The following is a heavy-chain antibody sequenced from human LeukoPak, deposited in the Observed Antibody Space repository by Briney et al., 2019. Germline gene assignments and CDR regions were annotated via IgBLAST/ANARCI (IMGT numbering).Heavy chain of an antibody. CDR3: ARVQYCSSTSCYADDY. J-gene: IGHJ4*02. D-gene: IGHD2-2*01. Sequence: GASVKVSCKASGGTFSSYAISWVRQAPGQGLEWMGGIIPIFGTANYAQKFQGRVTITADESTSTAYMELSSLRSEDTAVYYCARVQYCSSTSCYADDYWGQGTLVTVSS. V-gene: IGHV1-69*13. CDR1: GGTFSSYA. CDR2: IIPIFGTA.